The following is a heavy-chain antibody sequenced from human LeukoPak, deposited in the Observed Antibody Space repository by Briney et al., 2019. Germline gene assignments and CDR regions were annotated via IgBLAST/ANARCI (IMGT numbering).Heavy chain of an antibody. CDR2: ISASGGST. CDR1: GFTFSSYG. J-gene: IGHJ4*02. V-gene: IGHV3-23*01. D-gene: IGHD6-19*01. CDR3: AKDLGSGKPYYFDY. Sequence: PGGSLRLSCAASGFTFSSYGMHWVRQAPGKGLEWVSGISASGGSTYYADSVKGRFTVSRDISRSTLYLQMNSLRAEDTALYYCAKDLGSGKPYYFDYWGQGTLVTVSS.